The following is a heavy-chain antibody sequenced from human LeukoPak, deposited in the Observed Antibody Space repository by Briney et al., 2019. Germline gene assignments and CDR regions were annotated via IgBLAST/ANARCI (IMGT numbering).Heavy chain of an antibody. Sequence: KTSETLSLTCAVYGGSFSGYYWSWIRQPPGKGLEWIGEINHSGSTNYNPSLKSRVTISVDTSKNQFSLKLSSVTAADTAVYYCARGAQDIVVVVAATSVYFDYWGQGTLVTVSS. CDR3: ARGAQDIVVVVAATSVYFDY. D-gene: IGHD2-15*01. CDR1: GGSFSGYY. V-gene: IGHV4-34*01. J-gene: IGHJ4*02. CDR2: INHSGST.